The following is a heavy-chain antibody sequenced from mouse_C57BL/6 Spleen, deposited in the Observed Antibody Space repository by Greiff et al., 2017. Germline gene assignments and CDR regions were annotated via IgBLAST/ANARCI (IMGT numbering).Heavy chain of an antibody. J-gene: IGHJ3*01. D-gene: IGHD1-1*01. CDR2: ISGGGGNT. CDR1: GFTFSSYT. CDR3: ARQGSSYTWFAY. V-gene: IGHV5-9*01. Sequence: EVQLVESGGGLVKPGGSLKLSCAASGFTFSSYTMSWVRQTPEKRLEWVATISGGGGNTYYPDSVKGRFTISRDNAKNTLYLQMSSLRSEDTALYYCARQGSSYTWFAYWGQGTLVTVSA.